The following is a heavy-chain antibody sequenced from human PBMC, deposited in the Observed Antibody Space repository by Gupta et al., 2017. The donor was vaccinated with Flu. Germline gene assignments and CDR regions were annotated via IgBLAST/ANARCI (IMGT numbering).Heavy chain of an antibody. CDR3: AKSPRGVPAANWFDP. J-gene: IGHJ5*02. Sequence: EVQLLESGGGLVQPGGSLRLSCAASGFTFSSYAMNWVRQAPGKGLEWLSAISGSGGSTYYADSVKGRFTISRDNSKNTLYLQMNSLRAEDTSVYYCAKSPRGVPAANWFDPWGQGTLVTVSS. CDR1: GFTFSSYA. V-gene: IGHV3-23*01. D-gene: IGHD2-2*01. CDR2: ISGSGGST.